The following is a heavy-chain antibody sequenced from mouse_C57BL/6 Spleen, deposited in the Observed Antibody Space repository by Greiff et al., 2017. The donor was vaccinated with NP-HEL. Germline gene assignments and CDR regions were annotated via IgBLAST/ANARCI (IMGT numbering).Heavy chain of an antibody. Sequence: QVQLQQPGAELVMPGASVKLSCKASGYTFTSYWMHWVKQRPGQGLEWIGKIDPSDSYTNYNQKFKGKTTLTVDKSSSTAYMQLSRLTSEDSAAYYCERKGDGSSLDYWGQGTTLTVSS. CDR3: ERKGDGSSLDY. V-gene: IGHV1-69*01. CDR1: GYTFTSYW. D-gene: IGHD1-1*01. CDR2: IDPSDSYT. J-gene: IGHJ2*01.